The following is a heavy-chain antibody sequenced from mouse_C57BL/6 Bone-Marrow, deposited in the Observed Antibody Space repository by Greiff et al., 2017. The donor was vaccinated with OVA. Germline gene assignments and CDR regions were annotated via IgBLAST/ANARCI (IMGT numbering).Heavy chain of an antibody. CDR3: TRLLLLAD. V-gene: IGHV1-15*01. CDR1: GYTFTDYE. CDR2: IDPETGGT. D-gene: IGHD1-1*01. J-gene: IGHJ3*01. Sequence: QVQLQQSGAELVRPGASVTLSCKASGYTFTDYEMHWVKQTPVHGLEWIGAIDPETGGTAYNQKFKGKAILTADKSSSTAYMELRSLTSEDAAVDYCTRLLLLADWGQGTLVTVAA.